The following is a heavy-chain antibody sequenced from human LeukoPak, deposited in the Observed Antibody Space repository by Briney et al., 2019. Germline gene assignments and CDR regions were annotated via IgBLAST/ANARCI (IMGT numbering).Heavy chain of an antibody. D-gene: IGHD3-10*01. Sequence: ASVKVSCKASGYTFTSYDINWVRQATGQGLEWMGWMNPNSGNTGYAQKFQGRVTMTRNASISTAYMELSRLRSEDTAVYYCARVASRPRITMVRGASDYWGQGTLVTVSS. CDR1: GYTFTSYD. V-gene: IGHV1-8*01. CDR3: ARVASRPRITMVRGASDY. CDR2: MNPNSGNT. J-gene: IGHJ4*02.